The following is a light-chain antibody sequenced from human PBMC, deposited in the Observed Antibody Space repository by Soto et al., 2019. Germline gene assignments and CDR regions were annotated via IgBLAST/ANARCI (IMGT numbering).Light chain of an antibody. J-gene: IGKJ4*01. CDR1: QSLLHTTGHHY. CDR3: MHALQTFLA. V-gene: IGKV2-28*01. CDR2: LAP. Sequence: DIVLTQSPLSLPVTPGEPASISCRSSQSLLHTTGHHYLDWYLQKPGQSPQLLIYLAPNRASAVPDRVSGSGSGKGFTLRSSRVEAEDVGVYYCMHALQTFLAFGGGTKVEIK.